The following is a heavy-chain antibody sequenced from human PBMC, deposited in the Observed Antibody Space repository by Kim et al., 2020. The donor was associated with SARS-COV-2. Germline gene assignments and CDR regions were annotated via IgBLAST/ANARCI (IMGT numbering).Heavy chain of an antibody. Sequence: SETLSLTCTVSGASVSSDNSCWGWLRQPPGQGLQWIASIHYTGNTYYDPSPRSRVTITRDTSKNQFSLSLSSLTAADTAVYYCARKPIYSGAFYYFDYWGLGTLATVSS. D-gene: IGHD2-21*01. J-gene: IGHJ4*02. V-gene: IGHV4-39*01. CDR2: IHYTGNT. CDR1: GASVSSDNSC. CDR3: ARKPIYSGAFYYFDY.